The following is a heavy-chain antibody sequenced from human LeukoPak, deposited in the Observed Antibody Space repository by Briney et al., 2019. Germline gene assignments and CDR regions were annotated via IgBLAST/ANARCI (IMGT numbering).Heavy chain of an antibody. CDR2: TSYDGRND. CDR1: GFTFSSYA. D-gene: IGHD2-2*01. CDR3: ARAGGDCITTSCYFGYAFDL. V-gene: IGHV3-30*04. Sequence: GGSLRLSCAASGFTFSSYAIHWVRQAPGKGLEWVAVTSYDGRNDYYGDSVKGRFTVFRDNSKSTVFAQINSLRADDTAVYYCARAGGDCITTSCYFGYAFDLWGQGTLVTVSP. J-gene: IGHJ3*01.